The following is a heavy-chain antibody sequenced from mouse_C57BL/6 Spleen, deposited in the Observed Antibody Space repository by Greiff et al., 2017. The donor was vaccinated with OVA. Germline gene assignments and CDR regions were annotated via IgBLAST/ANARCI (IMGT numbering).Heavy chain of an antibody. J-gene: IGHJ4*01. V-gene: IGHV2-2*01. CDR3: ARNRVVATKSYYAMDY. CDR1: GFSLTSYG. CDR2: IWSGGST. Sequence: QVHVKQSGPGLVQPSQSLSITCTVSGFSLTSYGVHWVRQSPEKGLEWLGVIWSGGSTDYNAAFISRLSISKDKSKSQVFFKVNSLQADDTAIYYCARNRVVATKSYYAMDYWGQGTSVTVSS. D-gene: IGHD1-1*01.